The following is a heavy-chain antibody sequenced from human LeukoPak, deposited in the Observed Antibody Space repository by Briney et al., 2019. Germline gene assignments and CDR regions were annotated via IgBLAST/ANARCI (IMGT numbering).Heavy chain of an antibody. Sequence: PSETLSLTCTVSGGSISTYYWSWIRQPPGKGLEWIGYINYSGSTNYNPSLKSRVTISVDTSKNQFSLKLSSVTAADTAVYYCARHLEMATIPDAFDIWGQGTMVTVSS. CDR2: INYSGST. D-gene: IGHD5-24*01. CDR1: GGSISTYY. J-gene: IGHJ3*02. CDR3: ARHLEMATIPDAFDI. V-gene: IGHV4-59*01.